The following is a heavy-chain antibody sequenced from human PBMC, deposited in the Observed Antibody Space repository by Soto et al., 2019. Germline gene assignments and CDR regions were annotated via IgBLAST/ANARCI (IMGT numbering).Heavy chain of an antibody. V-gene: IGHV3-30-3*01. D-gene: IGHD2-8*02. J-gene: IGHJ4*02. CDR2: ISYDGTNK. Sequence: GGSLRLSCAASGFRLSISLMHWVRQAPGKWPEWVALISYDGTNKFYAEPVKGRFNISRDNSKSTLYLQVDSLRPEDAAVYYCARDPKTTGGQHGACNYFDSWGQGTLVTVSS. CDR1: GFRLSISL. CDR3: ARDPKTTGGQHGACNYFDS.